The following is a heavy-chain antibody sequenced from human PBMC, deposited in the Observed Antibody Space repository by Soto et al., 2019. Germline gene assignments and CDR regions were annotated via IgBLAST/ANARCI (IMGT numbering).Heavy chain of an antibody. D-gene: IGHD3-3*01. CDR3: ARGGAYNFGIDY. Sequence: SETLSLTCTVSGDSIRGFYWSWIRQPPGKGLEWIGYIYSSGYTNYNPSLKNRGTISVDTPKKQFFLNLRSVTAADTALYYCARGGAYNFGIDYWGRRIRVTVSS. CDR2: IYSSGYT. J-gene: IGHJ4*02. CDR1: GDSIRGFY. V-gene: IGHV4-59*01.